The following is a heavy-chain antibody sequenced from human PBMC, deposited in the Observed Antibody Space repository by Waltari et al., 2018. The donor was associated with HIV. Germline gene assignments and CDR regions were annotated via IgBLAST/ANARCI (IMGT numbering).Heavy chain of an antibody. CDR3: ARQDSSGGNYYYGMDV. CDR1: GFPLGSAT. V-gene: IGHV3-21*01. J-gene: IGHJ6*02. Sequence: VASGGGLVEPGVSLRLACAASGFPLGSATHNGVRKAPGKGLEWVSSISSSSIYISYADSVKGRFTISRDNAKNALYLQMNSLRAEDTAVYYCARQDSSGGNYYYGMDVWGQGTTVTVSS. CDR2: ISSSSIYI. D-gene: IGHD3-22*01.